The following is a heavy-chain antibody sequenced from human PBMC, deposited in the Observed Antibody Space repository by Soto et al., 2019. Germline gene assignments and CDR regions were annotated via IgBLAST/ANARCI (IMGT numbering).Heavy chain of an antibody. D-gene: IGHD3-3*01. J-gene: IGHJ5*02. Sequence: ASVKVSCNEPGYGFTRYGMRWVRQGHGQELEWMGWISAYNGNTNYAQKLQGRVTMTTDTSTSTAYMELRSLRSEDTAVYYFARVRYDFWSGYYTGWFDPWGQRTLSTVSS. CDR2: ISAYNGNT. CDR1: GYGFTRYG. V-gene: IGHV1-18*01. CDR3: ARVRYDFWSGYYTGWFDP.